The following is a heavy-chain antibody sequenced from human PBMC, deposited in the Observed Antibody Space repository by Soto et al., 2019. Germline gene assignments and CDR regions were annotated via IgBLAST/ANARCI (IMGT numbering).Heavy chain of an antibody. CDR2: ISGGGSYI. Sequence: LRLSCSASGFTFSDENMSWVRQVPGKGLEWVSGISGGGSYIFYADSVQGRFSISRDNPKNSLFLEMNSLRVEDTAVYYCARDSDCHSTSCFFPPHVWGQETTVTVSS. V-gene: IGHV3-21*06. J-gene: IGHJ6*02. CDR1: GFTFSDEN. CDR3: ARDSDCHSTSCFFPPHV. D-gene: IGHD2-2*01.